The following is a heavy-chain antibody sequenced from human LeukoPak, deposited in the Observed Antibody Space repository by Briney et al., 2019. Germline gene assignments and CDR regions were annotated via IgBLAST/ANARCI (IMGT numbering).Heavy chain of an antibody. Sequence: GGSLRFSCTVSGLTFRERAMSWVRQAPGQGPEWVGFIRSTPTGGTPEYAASVKGRFTISRDDSKGIAYLQMNSLQTEDTAVYYCTTLMSGRPDDWGQGTLVTVSS. CDR1: GLTFRERA. V-gene: IGHV3-49*04. D-gene: IGHD6-6*01. CDR2: IRSTPTGGTP. J-gene: IGHJ4*02. CDR3: TTLMSGRPDD.